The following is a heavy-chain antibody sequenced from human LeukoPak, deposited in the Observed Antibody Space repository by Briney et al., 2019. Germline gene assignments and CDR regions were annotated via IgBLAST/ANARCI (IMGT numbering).Heavy chain of an antibody. J-gene: IGHJ4*02. D-gene: IGHD2-15*01. Sequence: SETLSLTCTVSGGSISSYYWSWIRQPPGKGLEWIGYIYYSGSTNYNPSLKSRVTMSVDTSKNQFSLKLSSVTAADTAVYYCARDSHYYCSGGSCYAYWGQGTLVTV. CDR2: IYYSGST. CDR3: ARDSHYYCSGGSCYAY. CDR1: GGSISSYY. V-gene: IGHV4-59*01.